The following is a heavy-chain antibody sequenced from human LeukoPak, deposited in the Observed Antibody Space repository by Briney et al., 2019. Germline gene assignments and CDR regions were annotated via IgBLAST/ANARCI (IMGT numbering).Heavy chain of an antibody. CDR3: ARGGGGYAFDI. Sequence: GGSLRLSCAASGFTFSSYGMHWVRQAPGKGLEWVSAISGSGGTTYYGNSVKGPFTISRDNSKNTLYLQMSSLRAEDTAVYYCARGGGGYAFDIWGQGTMVTVSS. V-gene: IGHV3-23*01. D-gene: IGHD3-16*01. CDR1: GFTFSSYG. CDR2: ISGSGGTT. J-gene: IGHJ3*02.